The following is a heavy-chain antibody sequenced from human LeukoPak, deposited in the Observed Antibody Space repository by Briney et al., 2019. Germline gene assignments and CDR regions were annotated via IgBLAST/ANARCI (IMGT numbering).Heavy chain of an antibody. J-gene: IGHJ6*02. CDR1: GFTFSSYG. V-gene: IGHV3-48*03. CDR2: ISSSGSTI. D-gene: IGHD6-19*01. Sequence: GGSLRLSCAASGFTFSSYGMNWVRQAPGKGLEWVSYISSSGSTIYYADSVKGRFTISRDNAKNSLYLQMNSLRAEDTAVYYCSRERVAVAGTVAPYYYYGMDVWGQGTTVTVSS. CDR3: SRERVAVAGTVAPYYYYGMDV.